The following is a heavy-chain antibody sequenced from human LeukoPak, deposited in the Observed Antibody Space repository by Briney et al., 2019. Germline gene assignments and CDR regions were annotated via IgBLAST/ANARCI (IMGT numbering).Heavy chain of an antibody. CDR1: GYTFTSYY. CDR2: INPSGGST. CDR3: ARAYMTATRHFDS. D-gene: IGHD2-21*02. V-gene: IGHV1-46*01. J-gene: IGHJ4*02. Sequence: ASVKVSCKASGYTFTSYYMHWVRQAPGQGLEWMGRINPSGGSTNYAQKFQGRVTMTRDTSTSTVYMELSSLRSEDTAVYYCARAYMTATRHFDSWGQGTLVTVSS.